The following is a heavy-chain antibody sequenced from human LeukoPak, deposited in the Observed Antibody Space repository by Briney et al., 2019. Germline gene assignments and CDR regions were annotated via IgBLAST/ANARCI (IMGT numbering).Heavy chain of an antibody. V-gene: IGHV3-33*01. Sequence: GGSLRLSCTASGFTFSRHGMHWVRQAPGKGLAWVAVIWYDGSNKYYADSVKGRFTISRDNSKNTLHLQMNSLRAGDTAVYYCARGDLYGDYVILNWGQGTLVTVSS. CDR2: IWYDGSNK. CDR3: ARGDLYGDYVILN. CDR1: GFTFSRHG. J-gene: IGHJ4*02. D-gene: IGHD4-17*01.